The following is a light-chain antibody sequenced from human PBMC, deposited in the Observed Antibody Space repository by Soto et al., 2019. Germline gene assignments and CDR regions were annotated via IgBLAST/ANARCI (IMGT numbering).Light chain of an antibody. CDR2: SAA. CDR3: QQYNNWPRT. V-gene: IGKV3-15*01. J-gene: IGKJ1*01. CDR1: QSVSSN. Sequence: EIVMTQSPATLSVSPGERATLSCRASQSVSSNLAWYQQKPGQAPRLLIYSAATGATGIPARFSGSGPGTEFTLTISSLQSEDFAVYYCQQYNNWPRTFGQGTKVDIK.